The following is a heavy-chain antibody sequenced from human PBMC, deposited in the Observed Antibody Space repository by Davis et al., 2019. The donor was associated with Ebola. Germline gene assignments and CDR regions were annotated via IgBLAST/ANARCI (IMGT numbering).Heavy chain of an antibody. CDR1: GGSISSYY. CDR2: VYYSGST. CDR3: ARTLPVTSINNAFDI. D-gene: IGHD2-21*02. J-gene: IGHJ3*02. Sequence: PSETLSLTCTVSGGSISSYYWSWIRQPPGKGLEWIGYVYYSGSTNYNPSLKSRVTISLDTSKNRFSLKLTSATAADTAVYYCARTLPVTSINNAFDIWGQGTMVTVSS. V-gene: IGHV4-59*01.